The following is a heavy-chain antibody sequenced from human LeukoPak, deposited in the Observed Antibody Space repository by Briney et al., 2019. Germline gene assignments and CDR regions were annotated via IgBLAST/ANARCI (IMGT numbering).Heavy chain of an antibody. CDR1: GFTFSSYW. Sequence: PGGSLRLSCAASGFTFSSYWMHWVRQVPGKGLVWVSRINSDGSSTSYADSVKGRFTISRDNAKNTLYVQMNSLRAEDTAVYYCSTGSGHAFDIWGRVTMVTVSS. CDR3: STGSGHAFDI. V-gene: IGHV3-74*01. CDR2: INSDGSST. J-gene: IGHJ3*02. D-gene: IGHD3-10*01.